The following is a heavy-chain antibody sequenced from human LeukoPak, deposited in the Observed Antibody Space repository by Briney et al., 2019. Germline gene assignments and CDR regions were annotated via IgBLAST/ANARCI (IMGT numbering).Heavy chain of an antibody. V-gene: IGHV3-23*01. D-gene: IGHD2-2*01. CDR1: GFSFSSYA. CDR2: ISGSGGSI. CDR3: AKSVGSCSTTSCYSQSNDF. Sequence: PGGSLRLSCAASGFSFSSYAMSWVRQAPGKGLEWVSSISGSGGSIYYADSVKGRFTISRDNSKNTLSLQMNSLRAEDTAVYFCAKSVGSCSTTSCYSQSNDFWGQGTLVTVSS. J-gene: IGHJ4*02.